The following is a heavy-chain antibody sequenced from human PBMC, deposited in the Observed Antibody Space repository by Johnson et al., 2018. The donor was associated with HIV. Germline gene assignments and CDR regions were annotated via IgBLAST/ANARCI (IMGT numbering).Heavy chain of an antibody. J-gene: IGHJ3*02. CDR1: GFTFSNYG. D-gene: IGHD3-22*01. V-gene: IGHV3-33*08. CDR2: IRYDGSNK. CDR3: TTLSLITMIVVVIDAFDI. Sequence: QMLLVESGGGVVQPGRSLRLSCAASGFTFSNYGMYWVHQAPGKGLEWVAFIRYDGSNKYYADSVKGRFTISRDNSKNTLYLQMNTLKTEDTAVYYCTTLSLITMIVVVIDAFDIWGQGTMVTVSS.